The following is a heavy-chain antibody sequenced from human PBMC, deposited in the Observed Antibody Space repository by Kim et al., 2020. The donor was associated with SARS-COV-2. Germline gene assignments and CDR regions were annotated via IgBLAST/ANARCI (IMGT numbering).Heavy chain of an antibody. J-gene: IGHJ3*01. Sequence: GSGGSTYYADSVKGRFTISRDNSKNTLYLQMNSLRAEDTAVYYCAKSPYLWGQGTMVTVSS. CDR3: AKSPYL. V-gene: IGHV3-23*01. CDR2: GSGGST. D-gene: IGHD2-21*01.